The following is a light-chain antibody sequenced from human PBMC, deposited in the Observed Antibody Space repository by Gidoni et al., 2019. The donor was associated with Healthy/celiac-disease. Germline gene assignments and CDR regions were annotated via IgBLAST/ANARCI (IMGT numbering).Light chain of an antibody. J-gene: IGLJ1*01. Sequence: SYEPTQPPSVSVSPGQTASLTSSGDKSGDKYACWYQQQPGQSPVLVIYQDSKRPSGIPERFSGSNSGNTATLTISGTQAMDEADYYCQAWDSSIYVFGTGTKVTVL. V-gene: IGLV3-1*01. CDR3: QAWDSSIYV. CDR1: KSGDKY. CDR2: QDS.